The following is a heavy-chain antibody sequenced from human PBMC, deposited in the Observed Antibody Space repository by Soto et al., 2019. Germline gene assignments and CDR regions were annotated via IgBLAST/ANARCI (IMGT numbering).Heavy chain of an antibody. V-gene: IGHV1-69*01. CDR1: GGTFGSYA. J-gene: IGHJ6*02. CDR2: IIPIPGTA. CDR3: ARSQGSSTSLEIYYYYYYGMDV. Sequence: QVQLEQSGAEVKKPGSSVKVSCKASGGTFGSYAISWVRQAPGQGLEWMGGIIPIPGTANYAQKFQGRVTIAADESTSTAYMELSSRRSEDTAVYYCARSQGSSTSLEIYYYYYYGMDVWGQGTTVTVSS. D-gene: IGHD2-2*01.